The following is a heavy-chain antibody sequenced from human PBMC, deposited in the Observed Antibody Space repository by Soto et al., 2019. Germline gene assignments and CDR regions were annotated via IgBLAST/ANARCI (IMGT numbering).Heavy chain of an antibody. Sequence: SETRSLTWTVSGSSINSSVYYWVWIRQPPGKGLEWIGSIFYGVSTYYNPSLKSRVTVSVGTSKNQFSLNLRSVTAADTAVYYCARLPSRHLVDYWGQGALLTVSS. D-gene: IGHD3-3*02. J-gene: IGHJ4*02. CDR2: IFYGVST. CDR3: ARLPSRHLVDY. CDR1: GSSINSSVYY. V-gene: IGHV4-39*01.